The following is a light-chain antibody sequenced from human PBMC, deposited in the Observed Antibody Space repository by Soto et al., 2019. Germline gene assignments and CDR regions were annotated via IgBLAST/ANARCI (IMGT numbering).Light chain of an antibody. CDR2: EGS. CDR3: SAYTVSRTYV. J-gene: IGLJ1*01. V-gene: IGLV2-23*01. CDR1: SSDVGSYNL. Sequence: QSVLTQPASVSGSPGQSITISCTGTSSDVGSYNLVSWYQQHPGKAPKLMIYEGSKRPSGVSNRFSGSKSGNTASLTISGLQAEDEADYYCSAYTVSRTYVFGTGTKLTVL.